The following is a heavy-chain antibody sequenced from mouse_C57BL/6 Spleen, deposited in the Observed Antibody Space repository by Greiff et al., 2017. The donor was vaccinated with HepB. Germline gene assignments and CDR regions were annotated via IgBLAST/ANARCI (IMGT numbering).Heavy chain of an antibody. CDR3: ARRGITTNYFDY. D-gene: IGHD2-4*01. CDR2: ISSGGSYT. J-gene: IGHJ2*01. CDR1: GFTFSSYG. V-gene: IGHV5-6*01. Sequence: EVMLVESGGDLVKPGGSLKLSCAASGFTFSSYGMSWVRQTPDKRLEWVATISSGGSYTYYPDSVKGRFTISRDNAKNTLYLQMSSLKSEDTAMYYCARRGITTNYFDYWGQGTTLTVSS.